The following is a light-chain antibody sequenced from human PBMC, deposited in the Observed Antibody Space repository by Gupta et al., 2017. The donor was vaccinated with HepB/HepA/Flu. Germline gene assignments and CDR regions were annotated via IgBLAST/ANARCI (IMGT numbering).Light chain of an antibody. CDR1: QGISSY. CDR2: AAS. V-gene: IGKV1-9*01. Sequence: DIQLTQSPSFLSASVGDRVTITCRASQGISSYLAWYQQRPGKARNLLIYAASNLQSGVPSRFSGSGSGTEFILSISSRQPEDFATYYCQHWHNSPGTFGQGTKVEIK. J-gene: IGKJ1*01. CDR3: QHWHNSPGT.